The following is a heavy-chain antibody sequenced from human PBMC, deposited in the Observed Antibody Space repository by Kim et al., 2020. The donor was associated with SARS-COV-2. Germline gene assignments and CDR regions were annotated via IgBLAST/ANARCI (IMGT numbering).Heavy chain of an antibody. CDR2: IDPSDSHT. V-gene: IGHV5-10-1*01. CDR3: ASSYYHILTGYYP. CDR1: GYTFTHYW. D-gene: IGHD3-9*01. Sequence: GESLKISCKGSGYTFTHYWITWVRQMPGKGLEWMGNIDPSDSHTNYSPSFQGHVTISIDKSISTAYLQWSSLKASDTAMYYCASSYYHILTGYYPWGQGTLAT. J-gene: IGHJ5*02.